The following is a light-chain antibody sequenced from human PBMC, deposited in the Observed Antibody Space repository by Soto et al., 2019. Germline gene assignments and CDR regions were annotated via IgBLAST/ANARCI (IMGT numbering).Light chain of an antibody. Sequence: DIQMTQSPSSLSASVGDRVTITCRASQDISVYLAWYQQKPGKVPKLLIYSASTLQSGDPSRFSGSGSGTDFTLTISRLQPEDVATYYCQKFNTAPLPFGQGTRLEIQ. CDR3: QKFNTAPLP. V-gene: IGKV1-27*01. CDR2: SAS. J-gene: IGKJ5*01. CDR1: QDISVY.